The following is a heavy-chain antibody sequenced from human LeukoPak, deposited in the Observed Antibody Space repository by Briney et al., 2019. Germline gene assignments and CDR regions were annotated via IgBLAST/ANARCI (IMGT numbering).Heavy chain of an antibody. CDR3: ATYRQVLLPFES. Sequence: GGSLRLSCAASGFTFSSYEMNWVRQAPGKGLEWVSYISSSGSTIYYADSVRGRFTISRDNSKSTLSLQMNSLRAEDTAVYYCATYRQVLLPFESWGQGTLVTVSS. CDR1: GFTFSSYE. CDR2: ISSSGSTI. D-gene: IGHD2-8*02. V-gene: IGHV3-48*03. J-gene: IGHJ4*02.